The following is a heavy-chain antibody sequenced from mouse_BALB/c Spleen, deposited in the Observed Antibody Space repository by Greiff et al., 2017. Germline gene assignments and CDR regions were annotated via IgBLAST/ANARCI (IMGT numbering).Heavy chain of an antibody. V-gene: IGHV2-9*02. CDR3: ARESLYDGYPWFAD. CDR2: IWAGGST. J-gene: IGHJ3*01. Sequence: QVQLQQSGPGLVAPSQSLSITCTVSGFSLTSYGVHWVRQPPGKGLEWLGVIWAGGSTNYNSALMSRLSISKDNSKSQVFLKMNSLQTDDTAMYYCARESLYDGYPWFADWGQGTLVTVSA. D-gene: IGHD2-3*01. CDR1: GFSLTSYG.